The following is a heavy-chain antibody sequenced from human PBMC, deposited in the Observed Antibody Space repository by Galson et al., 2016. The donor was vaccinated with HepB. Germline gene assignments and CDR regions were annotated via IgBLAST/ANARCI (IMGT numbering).Heavy chain of an antibody. CDR2: IIPTFHTP. D-gene: IGHD3-22*01. CDR1: GRTFTSEY. CDR3: ARVHSDSSGYPNYFDY. J-gene: IGHJ4*02. V-gene: IGHV1-69*13. Sequence: SVKVSCKASGRTFTSEYMHWVRQAPGQGLEWMGGIIPTFHTPNYAQRFQGRMTLTADGSTTTVYVDLSSLTSEDTAVYFCARVHSDSSGYPNYFDYWGQGTLVTVSS.